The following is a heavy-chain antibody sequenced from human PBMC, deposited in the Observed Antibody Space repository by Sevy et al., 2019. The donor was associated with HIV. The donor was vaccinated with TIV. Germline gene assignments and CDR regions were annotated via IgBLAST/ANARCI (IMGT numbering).Heavy chain of an antibody. V-gene: IGHV3-30*18. CDR2: ISHDGINE. D-gene: IGHD1-26*01. CDR1: GFSFSYYG. Sequence: GESLKISCIGSGFSFSYYGIHWVRQSPGKGLDWVALISHDGINEYYADSVKGRFTISRDNSKNTVYLEMNSLRNEDKATYFCANAYSGSYSHSYLYALDVWGQGTTVTVSS. J-gene: IGHJ6*02. CDR3: ANAYSGSYSHSYLYALDV.